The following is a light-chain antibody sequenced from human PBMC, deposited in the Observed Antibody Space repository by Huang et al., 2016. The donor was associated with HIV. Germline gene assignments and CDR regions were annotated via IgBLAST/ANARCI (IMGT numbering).Light chain of an antibody. Sequence: AIQMTQSPASLSASVGDRVTITCRASQDIGNDLGWYQQRLGKAPNRLVSSASHLQSGVPSRFTGSGSATHFTLTISGLQPEDFATYYCLQDYVYPWTFGQGTKVEI. V-gene: IGKV1-6*01. CDR2: SAS. CDR3: LQDYVYPWT. J-gene: IGKJ1*01. CDR1: QDIGND.